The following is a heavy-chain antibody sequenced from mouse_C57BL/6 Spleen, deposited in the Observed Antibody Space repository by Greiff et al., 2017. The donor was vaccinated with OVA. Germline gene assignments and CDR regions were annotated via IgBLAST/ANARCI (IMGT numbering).Heavy chain of an antibody. D-gene: IGHD2-4*01. V-gene: IGHV1-72*01. CDR2: IDPNSGGT. Sequence: VQLQQPGAELVKPGASVKLSCKASGYTFTSYWMHWVKQRPGRGLEWIGRIDPNSGGTKYNEKFKSKATLTVDKPSSTAYMQLSSLTSKDSAVYYCARFDYSWFAYWGQGTLVTVSA. CDR1: GYTFTSYW. CDR3: ARFDYSWFAY. J-gene: IGHJ3*01.